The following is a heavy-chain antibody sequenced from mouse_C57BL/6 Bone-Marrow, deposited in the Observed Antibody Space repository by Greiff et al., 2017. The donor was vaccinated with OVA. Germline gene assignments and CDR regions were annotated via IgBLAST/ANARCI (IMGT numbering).Heavy chain of an antibody. Sequence: QVTLKESGPGILQSSQTLSLTCSFSGFSLSTSGMGVSWIRQPSGKGLEWLAHIYWDDDKRYNPSLKSRLTISKDTARNQVFLKITSVDTADTATYYCARRAYPIYYYGSGAMDYWGQGTSVTVSS. CDR3: ARRAYPIYYYGSGAMDY. D-gene: IGHD1-1*01. J-gene: IGHJ4*01. CDR1: GFSLSTSGMG. CDR2: IYWDDDK. V-gene: IGHV8-12*01.